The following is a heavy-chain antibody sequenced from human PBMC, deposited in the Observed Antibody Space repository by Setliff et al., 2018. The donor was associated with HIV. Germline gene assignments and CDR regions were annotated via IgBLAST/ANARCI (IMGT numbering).Heavy chain of an antibody. Sequence: GGSLRLSCAASGFTFSRYGMHWVRQAPGKGLEWVAVIWNDGSREYYADSVKGRFTISRDNSQGTVSLQMNSLRAEDTAMYYCVKKSPYCNIGRCPPDAFDNWGQGTMVTVSS. CDR3: VKKSPYCNIGRCPPDAFDN. V-gene: IGHV3-33*03. D-gene: IGHD2-15*01. CDR1: GFTFSRYG. CDR2: IWNDGSRE. J-gene: IGHJ3*02.